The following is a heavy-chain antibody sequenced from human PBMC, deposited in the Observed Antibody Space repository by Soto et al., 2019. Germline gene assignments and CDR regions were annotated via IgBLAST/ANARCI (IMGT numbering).Heavy chain of an antibody. J-gene: IGHJ4*02. Sequence: QVQLVQSGAEVKKPGASVKVSCKASGYTFTGYYMHWVRQAPGQGLEWMGWINPNSGGTNYAQKFQGRVTMTRDTSISTAYMELSRLRSDDTAVYYCAREEGRDDILTGYPDDYWGQGTLVTVSS. D-gene: IGHD3-9*01. CDR1: GYTFTGYY. CDR3: AREEGRDDILTGYPDDY. V-gene: IGHV1-2*02. CDR2: INPNSGGT.